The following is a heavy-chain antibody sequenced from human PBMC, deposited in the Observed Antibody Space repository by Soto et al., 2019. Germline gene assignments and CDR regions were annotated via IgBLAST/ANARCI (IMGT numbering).Heavy chain of an antibody. CDR2: ISGSDDST. CDR1: GFTFSSYA. V-gene: IGHV3-23*01. CDR3: AKRSSSSTFDY. J-gene: IGHJ4*02. Sequence: EVQLLESGGGLVQPGESLRLSCAASGFTFSSYAMRWVRQAPGKGLEWVSVISGSDDSTYYADSVKGRFTISRDNSKNTLYLQMNSLRAEDTAVYYCAKRSSSSTFDYWGQATLVTVSS. D-gene: IGHD6-6*01.